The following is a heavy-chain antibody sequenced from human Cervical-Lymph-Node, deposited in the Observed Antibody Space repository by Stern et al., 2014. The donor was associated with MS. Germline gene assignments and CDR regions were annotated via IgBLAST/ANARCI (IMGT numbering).Heavy chain of an antibody. Sequence: EVHLVESGGGLVQPGGSLRLSCAASGFTFSSYAMSWVRQAPGKGLEWVSAISGSGGSTYYVDSVKGRFTISRDNSKNTLYLQMNSLRAEDTAVYYCANNIVATQDFDYWGQGTLVTVSS. CDR2: ISGSGGST. J-gene: IGHJ4*02. D-gene: IGHD5-12*01. CDR1: GFTFSSYA. CDR3: ANNIVATQDFDY. V-gene: IGHV3-23*04.